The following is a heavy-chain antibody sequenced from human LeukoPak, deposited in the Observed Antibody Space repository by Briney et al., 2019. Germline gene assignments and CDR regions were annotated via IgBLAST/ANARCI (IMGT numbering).Heavy chain of an antibody. CDR2: INHSGNT. CDR3: ARGQGYCSGGSCYSGYYYYGMDV. V-gene: IGHV4-34*01. J-gene: IGHJ6*02. CDR1: GGSFSGYY. Sequence: SETLSLTCAVYGGSFSGYYWSWIRQPPGKGLEWIGEINHSGNTNYNPSLKSRVTISVDTSKNQFSLKLSSVTAADTAVYYCARGQGYCSGGSCYSGYYYYGMDVWGQGTTVTVSS. D-gene: IGHD2-15*01.